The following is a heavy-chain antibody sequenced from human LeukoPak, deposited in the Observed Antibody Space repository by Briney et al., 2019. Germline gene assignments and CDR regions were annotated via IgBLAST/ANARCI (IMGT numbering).Heavy chain of an antibody. D-gene: IGHD3-16*01. CDR1: GASLSSAGHS. J-gene: IGHJ4*02. Sequence: SQTLSLTCAVSGASLSSAGHSWNWIRQPPGKGLEWIGYIFHTEGTYYNPSLRGRVTLLLDKSKNQFSLTLHSVTAADTAVYFCARGLPFEDLYFDQWGQGILVTVSS. CDR3: ARGLPFEDLYFDQ. CDR2: IFHTEGT. V-gene: IGHV4-30-2*01.